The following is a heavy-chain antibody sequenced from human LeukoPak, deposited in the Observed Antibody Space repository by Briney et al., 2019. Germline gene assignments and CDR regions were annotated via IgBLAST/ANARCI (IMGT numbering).Heavy chain of an antibody. CDR1: GGSISSGSYY. Sequence: SQTLSLTCTVSGGSISSGSYYWSWIRQPAGKGLEWIGRIYTSGSTNYNPSLKSRVTISVDTSKNQSSLKLTSVTAADTAVYFCARDLSVNAFDIWGQGTLVTVSS. D-gene: IGHD2/OR15-2a*01. CDR3: ARDLSVNAFDI. CDR2: IYTSGST. V-gene: IGHV4-61*02. J-gene: IGHJ3*02.